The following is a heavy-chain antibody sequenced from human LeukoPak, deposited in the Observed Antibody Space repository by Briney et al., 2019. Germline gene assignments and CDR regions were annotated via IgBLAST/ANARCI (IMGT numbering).Heavy chain of an antibody. V-gene: IGHV1-8*01. CDR2: MNPNSGNT. D-gene: IGHD1-26*01. J-gene: IGHJ4*02. CDR1: GYTFPIYD. Sequence: GASVTVSCTPSGYTFPIYDINWVRQATGQGLEWMGWMNPNSGNTGDAQKFQGRVTITRNTSITTAYMELSSLRSEDTAVYFCARGPKWSGSYYYFDFWGQGTLVTVSS. CDR3: ARGPKWSGSYYYFDF.